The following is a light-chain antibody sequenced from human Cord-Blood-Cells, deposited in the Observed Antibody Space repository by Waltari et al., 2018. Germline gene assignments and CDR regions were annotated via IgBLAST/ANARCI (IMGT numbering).Light chain of an antibody. CDR2: GAS. Sequence: EIVLTQSPGTLSLSPGERATLSCRASQSVSSSSLAWYQQKPGQAPRLLIDGASSRATGIPDRFSGSGSGTDFTLTSSRLEPEDFAVYYCQQYGSSPRGYTFGQGTKLEIK. CDR3: QQYGSSPRGYT. J-gene: IGKJ2*01. V-gene: IGKV3-20*01. CDR1: QSVSSSS.